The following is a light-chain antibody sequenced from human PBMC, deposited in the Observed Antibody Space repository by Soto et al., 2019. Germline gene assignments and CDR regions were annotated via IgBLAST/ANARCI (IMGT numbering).Light chain of an antibody. J-gene: IGLJ1*01. CDR3: CSYGGSDNYV. V-gene: IGLV2-11*01. CDR1: SSDVGGYDY. Sequence: QSVLTQPRSVSGSPGQSVTISCTGTSSDVGGYDYVSWYQQYPGRAPKLMIYDVSNRPSGVPDRISGSKSGNTASLTISGLQADDEADYYCCSYGGSDNYVFGTGTKLTVL. CDR2: DVS.